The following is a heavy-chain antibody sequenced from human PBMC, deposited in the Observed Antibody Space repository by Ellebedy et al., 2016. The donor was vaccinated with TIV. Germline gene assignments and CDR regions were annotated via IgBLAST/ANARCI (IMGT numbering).Heavy chain of an antibody. D-gene: IGHD1-1*01. Sequence: AASVKVSCKASGYSFTNYPINWVRQAPGHGLEWMGWINTNTGNPTYAQGFTGRFVFALDTAVSTAYLQISSLKAEDTAVYYCARGLGFSGYYFDYWGQGTLVTVSS. CDR1: GYSFTNYP. V-gene: IGHV7-4-1*02. J-gene: IGHJ4*02. CDR3: ARGLGFSGYYFDY. CDR2: INTNTGNP.